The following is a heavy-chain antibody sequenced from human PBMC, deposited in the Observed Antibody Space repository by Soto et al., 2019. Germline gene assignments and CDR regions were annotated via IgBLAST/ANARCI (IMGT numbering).Heavy chain of an antibody. D-gene: IGHD6-19*01. J-gene: IGHJ4*02. V-gene: IGHV3-7*03. CDR3: ARESSSGWYFFDY. CDR2: IKQDGSER. Sequence: GGSLRLSCGASGFTFSSHWMSWARQAPGKGLEWVANIKQDGSERYYVDSVKGRFTISRDNAKNSLYLQLSNLRAEDTAVYYCARESSSGWYFFDYWGQGTLVTVSS. CDR1: GFTFSSHW.